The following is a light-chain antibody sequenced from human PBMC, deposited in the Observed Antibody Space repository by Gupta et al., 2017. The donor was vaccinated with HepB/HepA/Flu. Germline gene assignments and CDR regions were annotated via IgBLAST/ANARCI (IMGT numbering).Light chain of an antibody. CDR1: NSDVVGYNY. Sequence: QSALTQPASVSGSPGQSIPVSCTGTNSDVVGYNYVSWYQQHPGKAPKLVIFDVSARPSGVSNRFSGSKSGNTASLSISGLQAEDEAVYYCSSYSSGSTLVLFGGGTKLTVL. V-gene: IGLV2-14*03. J-gene: IGLJ2*01. CDR2: DVS. CDR3: SSYSSGSTLVL.